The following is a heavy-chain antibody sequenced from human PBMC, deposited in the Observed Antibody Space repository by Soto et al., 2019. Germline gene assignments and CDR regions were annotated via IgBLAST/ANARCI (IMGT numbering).Heavy chain of an antibody. CDR1: GGSISSSSYY. CDR3: CVRGGSWDYYYYGMDV. CDR2: IYYSGST. D-gene: IGHD2-15*01. V-gene: IGHV4-39*01. J-gene: IGHJ6*02. Sequence: SETLSLTCTVSGGSISSSSYYWGWIRQPPGKGLEWIGSIYYSGSTYYNPSLKSRVTISVDTSKNQFSLKLSSVTAADTAVYYCCVRGGSWDYYYYGMDVWGQGTTVTVSS.